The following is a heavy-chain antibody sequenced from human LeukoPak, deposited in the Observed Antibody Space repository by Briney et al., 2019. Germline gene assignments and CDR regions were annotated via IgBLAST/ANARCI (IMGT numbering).Heavy chain of an antibody. J-gene: IGHJ4*02. Sequence: PGGSLRLSCAASGFTFSSYAMHWVRQAPGKGLEYVSAISRNGGSTYYANSVKGRFTISRDNSKNTLYLQMGSLRAEDMAVYYCARGQRFRGVAAAGGYWGQGTLVTVSS. CDR3: ARGQRFRGVAAAGGY. V-gene: IGHV3-64*01. CDR1: GFTFSSYA. CDR2: ISRNGGST. D-gene: IGHD6-13*01.